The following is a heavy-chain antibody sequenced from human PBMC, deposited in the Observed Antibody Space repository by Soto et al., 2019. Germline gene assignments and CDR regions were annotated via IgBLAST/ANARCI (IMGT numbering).Heavy chain of an antibody. D-gene: IGHD3-10*01. J-gene: IGHJ4*02. CDR1: RFTFSSYA. CDR3: AKEGSPPFFQH. Sequence: GGSLRLSCAASRFTFSSYAMSWVRQAPGKGLEWVSSISGNGGDTYYVESVKGRFTISRDNSKNMVYLQLNSLRADDTAVYYCAKEGSPPFFQHWGQGTLVTVSS. CDR2: ISGNGGDT. V-gene: IGHV3-23*01.